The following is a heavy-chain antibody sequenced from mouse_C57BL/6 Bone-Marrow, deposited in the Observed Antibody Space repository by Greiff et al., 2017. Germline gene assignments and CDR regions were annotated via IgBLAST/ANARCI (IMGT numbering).Heavy chain of an antibody. Sequence: VQLQQPGAELVKPGASVTLSCKASGYTFTSYWMHWVKQRPGRGLEWIGRIAPNSGGTKSNEKFTSTATLTVDKPSSAAYMQRRSLTSEDSAVYYSARIGGLRRRDWYFDVWGTGTTVTVSS. V-gene: IGHV1-72*01. D-gene: IGHD2-4*01. CDR2: IAPNSGGT. CDR3: ARIGGLRRRDWYFDV. J-gene: IGHJ1*03. CDR1: GYTFTSYW.